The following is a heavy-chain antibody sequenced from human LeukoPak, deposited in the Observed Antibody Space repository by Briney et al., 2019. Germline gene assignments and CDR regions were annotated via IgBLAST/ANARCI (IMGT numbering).Heavy chain of an antibody. CDR1: GGSISSYY. Sequence: SETLSLTCTVSGGSISSYYWSWIRQPPGKGLEWIGYMYYSGSTNYNPSLKSRVTISVDMSKNQVSLKLSSVTAADTAVYYCARVGRITMVRGVIPSRKYYYYMDVWGKGTTVTISS. CDR3: ARVGRITMVRGVIPSRKYYYYMDV. J-gene: IGHJ6*03. V-gene: IGHV4-59*08. CDR2: MYYSGST. D-gene: IGHD3-10*01.